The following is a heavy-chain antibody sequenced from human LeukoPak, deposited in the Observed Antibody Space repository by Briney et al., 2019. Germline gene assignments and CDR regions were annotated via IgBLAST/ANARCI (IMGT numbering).Heavy chain of an antibody. CDR2: ISGSGDTT. CDR3: ANLPSTKFPYGNNYGYLFKY. CDR1: GFTFSTYA. J-gene: IGHJ4*02. Sequence: GGSLRLSCAASGFTFSTYAMSWVRQAPGKGLEWVSAISGSGDTTYYADSVKGRFTISRDNSKNTLYLQMNSLRAEDTAIYSCANLPSTKFPYGNNYGYLFKYWGQGTLVTVSS. V-gene: IGHV3-23*01. D-gene: IGHD5-18*01.